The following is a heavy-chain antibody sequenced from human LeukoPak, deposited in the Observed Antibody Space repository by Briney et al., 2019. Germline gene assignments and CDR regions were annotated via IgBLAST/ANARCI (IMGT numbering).Heavy chain of an antibody. Sequence: ASVKVSCKASGYTFTHYYIHWVRQAPGQGLEWLGGIIPILRSASYAQKFRGRLRMTSDESTTTAYMELSSLSSDDTAMYFCARARTSIRFTDSFDIWSQGTLVTVSS. CDR3: ARARTSIRFTDSFDI. D-gene: IGHD2-21*01. V-gene: IGHV1-69*13. CDR1: GYTFTHYY. CDR2: IIPILRSA. J-gene: IGHJ3*02.